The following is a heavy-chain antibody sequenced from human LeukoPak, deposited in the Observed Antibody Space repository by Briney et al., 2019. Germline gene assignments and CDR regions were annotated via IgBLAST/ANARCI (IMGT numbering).Heavy chain of an antibody. CDR1: GYTFTYRY. CDR3: ARGWFDP. Sequence: ASVKVSCKASGYTFTYRYLHWVRQAPGQRLEWMGWINAGNGNTKYSQKFQGRVTITRDTSASTAYMELSSLRSEDTAVYYCARGWFDPWGQGTLVTVSS. J-gene: IGHJ5*02. CDR2: INAGNGNT. V-gene: IGHV1-3*01.